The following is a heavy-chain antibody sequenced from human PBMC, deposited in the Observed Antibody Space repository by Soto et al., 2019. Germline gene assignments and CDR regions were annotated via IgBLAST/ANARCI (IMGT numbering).Heavy chain of an antibody. J-gene: IGHJ3*02. V-gene: IGHV3-48*03. Sequence: GGSLRLSCAASGFTFSSYEMNWVRQAPGKGLEWVSYISSSGSTIYYADSVKGRFTISRDNAKNSLYLQMNSLRAEDTAVYYCARVLRSSAAGTAFDIWGQGTMVTVSS. CDR3: ARVLRSSAAGTAFDI. D-gene: IGHD6-13*01. CDR1: GFTFSSYE. CDR2: ISSSGSTI.